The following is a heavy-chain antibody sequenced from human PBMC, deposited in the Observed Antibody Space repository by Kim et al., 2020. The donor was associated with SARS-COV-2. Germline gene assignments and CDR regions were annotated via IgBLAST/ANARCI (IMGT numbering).Heavy chain of an antibody. CDR2: FDPEDGET. J-gene: IGHJ6*02. CDR1: GYTLTELS. Sequence: ASVKVSCKVSGYTLTELSMHWVRQAPGKGLEWMGGFDPEDGETIYAQKFQGRVTMTEDTSTDTAYMELSSLRSEDTAVYYCAKGLRLRLLNYYYGMDVWGQGTTVTVSS. V-gene: IGHV1-24*01. D-gene: IGHD5-12*01. CDR3: AKGLRLRLLNYYYGMDV.